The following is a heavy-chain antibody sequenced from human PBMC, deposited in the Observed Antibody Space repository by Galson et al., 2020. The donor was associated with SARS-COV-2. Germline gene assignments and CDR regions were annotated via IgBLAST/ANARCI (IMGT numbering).Heavy chain of an antibody. CDR2: ISHSGDT. D-gene: IGHD4-17*01. CDR1: GTSISGVSYS. V-gene: IGHV4-30-2*01. Sequence: SETLSLTCAVSGTSISGVSYSWNWIRQPPGKGLEWIGYISHSGDTYYNPSLKSRVTISGDRSKNQFSLRLSSVTGADTAVYYCARLHYGEYAPEAFDIWGPGTRVTVAS. CDR3: ARLHYGEYAPEAFDI. J-gene: IGHJ3*02.